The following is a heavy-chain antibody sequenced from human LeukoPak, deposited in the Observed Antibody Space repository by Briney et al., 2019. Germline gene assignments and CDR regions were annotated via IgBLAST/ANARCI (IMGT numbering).Heavy chain of an antibody. CDR1: GFTLDDYG. CDR3: ARDYYDSSGYYYFDY. CDR2: INWNSGST. Sequence: PGGSLRLSCAASGFTLDDYGMSWVRQAPGKGLEWVSGINWNSGSTGYADSVKGRFTISRDNAKNSLYLQMNSLRAEDMALYYCARDYYDSSGYYYFDYWGQGTLVTVSS. J-gene: IGHJ4*02. D-gene: IGHD3-22*01. V-gene: IGHV3-20*04.